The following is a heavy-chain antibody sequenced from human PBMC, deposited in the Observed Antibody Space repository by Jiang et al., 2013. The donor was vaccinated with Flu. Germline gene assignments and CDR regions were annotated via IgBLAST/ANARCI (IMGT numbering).Heavy chain of an antibody. J-gene: IGHJ4*02. CDR1: GGSFSGYY. CDR3: ARLCSTVTTEGAVRYFDY. CDR2: INHSGST. V-gene: IGHV4-34*01. D-gene: IGHD4-17*01. Sequence: LLKPSETLSLTCAVYGGSFSGYYWSWIRQPPGKGLEWIGEINHSGSTNYNPSLKSRVTISVDTSKNQFSLKLSSVTAADTAVYYCARLCSTVTTEGAVRYFDYWGQGTLVTVSS.